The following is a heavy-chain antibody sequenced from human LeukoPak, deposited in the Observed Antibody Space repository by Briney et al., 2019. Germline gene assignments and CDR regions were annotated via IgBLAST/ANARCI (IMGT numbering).Heavy chain of an antibody. D-gene: IGHD5-18*01. Sequence: GGSLRLSCAASGFTFSTYGMNWVRQAPGKGLEWVSYISSSSTTVYYADSVKGRFTISRDNAKNSLSLQMNSLRAEDTAFYYCATNVDTSLGDYWGQGTLVTVSS. CDR1: GFTFSTYG. V-gene: IGHV3-48*04. CDR3: ATNVDTSLGDY. J-gene: IGHJ4*02. CDR2: ISSSSTTV.